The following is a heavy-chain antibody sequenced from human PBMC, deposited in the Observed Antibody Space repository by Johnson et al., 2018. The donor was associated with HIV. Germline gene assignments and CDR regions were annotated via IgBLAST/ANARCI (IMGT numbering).Heavy chain of an antibody. CDR3: VREEGNDILTRGDAFDI. Sequence: QVQLVESGGGLVQPGGSLRLSCAASEFTFSSYAMHWVRQAPGKGLEWVAVISYDGSNKYYADSVKGRFTISRDNSRNSLYLQMNSLRAEDTAVYYCVREEGNDILTRGDAFDIWGQGTMVTVSS. CDR2: ISYDGSNK. CDR1: EFTFSSYA. V-gene: IGHV3-30-3*01. D-gene: IGHD3-9*01. J-gene: IGHJ3*02.